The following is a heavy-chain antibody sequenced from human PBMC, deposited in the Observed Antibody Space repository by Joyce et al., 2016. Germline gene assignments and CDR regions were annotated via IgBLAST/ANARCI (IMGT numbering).Heavy chain of an antibody. CDR3: ARSSYTNGIFDY. D-gene: IGHD2-8*01. V-gene: IGHV3-21*01. CDR1: GFACSSYS. J-gene: IGHJ4*02. Sequence: EVQLVESGGGLVKPGGSLRLSCAASGFACSSYSMRWVRQAPGKGLGGVSSLSSSSSYIKYTDSVKGRFTSSRDNAKNSLYLQMNSLRVEDTAVYYCARSSYTNGIFDYWGQGTLVTVSS. CDR2: LSSSSSYI.